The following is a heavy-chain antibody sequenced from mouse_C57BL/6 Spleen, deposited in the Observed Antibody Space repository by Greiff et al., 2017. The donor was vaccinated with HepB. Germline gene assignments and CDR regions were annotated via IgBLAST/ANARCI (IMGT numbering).Heavy chain of an antibody. CDR2: IDPSDSET. CDR1: GYTFTSYW. Sequence: QVQLQQSGAELVRPGSSVKLSCKASGYTFTSYWMHWVKQRPIQGLEWIGNIDPSDSETHYNQKFKDKATLTVDKSSSTAYMQLSSLTSEDSAVYYCARGPLYYGSSYDYFDYWGQGTTLTVSS. J-gene: IGHJ2*01. V-gene: IGHV1-52*01. CDR3: ARGPLYYGSSYDYFDY. D-gene: IGHD1-1*01.